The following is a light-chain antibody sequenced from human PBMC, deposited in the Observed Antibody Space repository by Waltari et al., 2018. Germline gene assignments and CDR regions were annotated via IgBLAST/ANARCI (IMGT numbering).Light chain of an antibody. CDR3: QHYVRLPAT. CDR1: QSVSRS. Sequence: IVLTQSPGTLSLSPGESATLSCRARQSVSRSLALYQQKPGQAPTLLIYGASTRATGIPDRFTGSGSGTDFSLTISSLEPEDFAIYFCQHYVRLPATFGQGTKVEIK. V-gene: IGKV3-20*01. J-gene: IGKJ1*01. CDR2: GAS.